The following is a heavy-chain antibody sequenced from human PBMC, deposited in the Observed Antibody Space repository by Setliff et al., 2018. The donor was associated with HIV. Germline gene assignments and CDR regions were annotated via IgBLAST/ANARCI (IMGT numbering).Heavy chain of an antibody. J-gene: IGHJ5*02. V-gene: IGHV4-59*08. Sequence: SETLSLTCTVSGDSISPYYWSWIRQPPGRGLEWIGFIYYSGSTNYNPSLKSRLTISVDTSKNQFSLTLSSVTAADTAVYYCARSPGLYGSGSYNWFDPWGQGTLVTVSS. CDR3: ARSPGLYGSGSYNWFDP. D-gene: IGHD3-10*01. CDR2: IYYSGST. CDR1: GDSISPYY.